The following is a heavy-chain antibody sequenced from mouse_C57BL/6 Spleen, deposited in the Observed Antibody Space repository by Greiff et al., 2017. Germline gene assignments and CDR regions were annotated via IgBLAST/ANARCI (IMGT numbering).Heavy chain of an antibody. V-gene: IGHV1-61*01. Sequence: VQLQQSGAELVRPGSSVKLSFKASGYTFTSYWMDWVKQRPGQGLEWIGNIYPSDSETHYNQKFKDKATLTVDKSSSTAYMQLSSLTSEDSAVYYCARGRYSNYWYFDVWGTGTTVTVSS. CDR2: IYPSDSET. CDR1: GYTFTSYW. J-gene: IGHJ1*03. D-gene: IGHD2-5*01. CDR3: ARGRYSNYWYFDV.